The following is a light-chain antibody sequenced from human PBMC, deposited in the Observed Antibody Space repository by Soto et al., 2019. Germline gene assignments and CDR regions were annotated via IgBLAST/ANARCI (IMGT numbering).Light chain of an antibody. CDR3: QQSFSPLWT. V-gene: IGKV1-39*01. CDR2: AAS. CDR1: QSISNY. J-gene: IGKJ1*01. Sequence: DIQMTQSPSSLYASVGDRVTITCRASQSISNYLNWYQQKPGKAPKLLIYAASSMQSGVPSRFSVSGSETDFTLTISSLQPDDSATYYCQQSFSPLWTFGQGTKVEV.